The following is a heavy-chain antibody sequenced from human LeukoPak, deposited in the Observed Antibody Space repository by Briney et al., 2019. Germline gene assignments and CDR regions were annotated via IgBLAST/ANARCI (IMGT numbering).Heavy chain of an antibody. CDR2: IQQDGSDK. CDR1: EFTFSNFW. V-gene: IGHV3-7*01. CDR3: VRGRGMDV. J-gene: IGHJ6*02. Sequence: GGSLRLSCAASEFTFSNFWMTWVRQAPGKGLEWVANIQQDGSDKTYVYSVKGRFTISRDNAKKSLYLQMNSLRVEDTAMYYCVRGRGMDVWGQGTTVTVSS.